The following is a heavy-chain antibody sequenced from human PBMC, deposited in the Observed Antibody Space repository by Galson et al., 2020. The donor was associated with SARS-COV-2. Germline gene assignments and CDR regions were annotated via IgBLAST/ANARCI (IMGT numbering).Heavy chain of an antibody. CDR3: AGGAWWRNYYYYGMDV. J-gene: IGHJ6*02. CDR2: IYYSGST. D-gene: IGHD2-15*01. Sequence: SETLSLTCTVSGGSISSYYWSWIRQPPGKGLEWIGYIYYSGSTNYNPSLKSRVTISVDTSKNQFSLKLSSVTAADTAVYYCAGGAWWRNYYYYGMDVWGQGTTVTVSS. V-gene: IGHV4-59*01. CDR1: GGSISSYY.